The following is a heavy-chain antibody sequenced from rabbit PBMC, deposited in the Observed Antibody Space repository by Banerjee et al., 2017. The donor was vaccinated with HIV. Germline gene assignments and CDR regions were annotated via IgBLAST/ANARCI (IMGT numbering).Heavy chain of an antibody. D-gene: IGHD3-1*01. CDR1: GFSFSSSYY. Sequence: QSLEESGGDLVKPGASLTLTCTASGFSFSSSYYMCWVRQAPGKGLEWIACMDAGSGNTWYASWVNGRFSISRENTQNTVFLQMTSLTAADTATYFCARDPYVGAFNLWGPGTLVTVS. V-gene: IGHV1S40*01. J-gene: IGHJ4*01. CDR2: MDAGSGNT. CDR3: ARDPYVGAFNL.